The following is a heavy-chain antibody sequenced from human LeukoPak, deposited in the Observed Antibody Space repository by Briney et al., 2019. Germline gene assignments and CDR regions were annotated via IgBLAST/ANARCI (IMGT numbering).Heavy chain of an antibody. CDR1: GGTFSSYA. CDR3: ARLPLRSIAVGYYGMDV. J-gene: IGHJ6*02. CDR2: IIPIFGTA. Sequence: SVKVSRKASGGTFSSYAISWVRQAPGQGLEWMGGIIPIFGTANYAQKFQGRVTITADESTTTAYMELSSLRSEDTAVYYCARLPLRSIAVGYYGMDVWGQGTTVTVSS. V-gene: IGHV1-69*13. D-gene: IGHD6-6*01.